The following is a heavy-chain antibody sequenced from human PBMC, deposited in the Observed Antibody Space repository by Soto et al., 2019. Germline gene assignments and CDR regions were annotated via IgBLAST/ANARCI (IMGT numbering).Heavy chain of an antibody. Sequence: SVKVSCKASGFTFTSSAVQWVRQARGQRLEWIGWIVVGSGNTNYAQKFQERVTITRDMSTSTAYMELSSLRSEDTAVYYCAAPPPTTVTMSYWGQGTLVTVSS. CDR2: IVVGSGNT. D-gene: IGHD4-17*01. CDR3: AAPPPTTVTMSY. CDR1: GFTFTSSA. V-gene: IGHV1-58*01. J-gene: IGHJ4*02.